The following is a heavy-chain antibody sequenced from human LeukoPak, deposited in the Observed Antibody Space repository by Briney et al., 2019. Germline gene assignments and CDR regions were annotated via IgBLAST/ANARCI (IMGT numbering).Heavy chain of an antibody. Sequence: PGGSLRLSCAASGFTLSSNYMSWVRQAPGKGLEGVSVLYSGGSTYYAESVKGRFTISRDNSKNTLYLQMNSLRAEDTAVYYCARDRGGYDFWSGYLDAFDIWGQGTMVTVSS. CDR3: ARDRGGYDFWSGYLDAFDI. V-gene: IGHV3-66*02. J-gene: IGHJ3*02. D-gene: IGHD3-3*01. CDR1: GFTLSSNY. CDR2: LYSGGST.